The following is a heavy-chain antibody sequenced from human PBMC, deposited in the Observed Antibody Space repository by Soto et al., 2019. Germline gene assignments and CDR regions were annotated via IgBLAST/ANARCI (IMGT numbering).Heavy chain of an antibody. V-gene: IGHV3-15*07. CDR3: TTREFYDYGDYAEFAY. Sequence: GGSLRLSCAASGFTFSNAWMNWVRQAPGKGLEWVGRIKSKTDGGTTDYAAPVKGRFTISRDDSKNTLYLQMNSLKTEDTAVYYCTTREFYDYGDYAEFAYWGQGTLVTVSS. D-gene: IGHD4-17*01. CDR1: GFTFSNAW. J-gene: IGHJ4*02. CDR2: IKSKTDGGTT.